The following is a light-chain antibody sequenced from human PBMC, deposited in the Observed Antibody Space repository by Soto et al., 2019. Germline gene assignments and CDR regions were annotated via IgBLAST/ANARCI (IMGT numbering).Light chain of an antibody. Sequence: EIVLKQSPGTLSLSPGERATLSCRASQSVNSRFLAWYQQKPGQAPSLLIYGVSSRATGIPDRFSGSGSGTDFTLIISSLEPEDFAVYYCQHYDGPPFTFGPGTKVDIK. V-gene: IGKV3-20*01. CDR2: GVS. J-gene: IGKJ3*01. CDR1: QSVNSRF. CDR3: QHYDGPPFT.